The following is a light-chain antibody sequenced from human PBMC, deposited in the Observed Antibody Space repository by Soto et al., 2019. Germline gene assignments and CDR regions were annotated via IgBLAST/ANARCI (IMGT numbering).Light chain of an antibody. J-gene: IGLJ2*01. CDR2: DVS. Sequence: QSVLTQPRSVSGSPGQSVTISCTGTSSDVGNYKYVSWYQQHPGKAPKLMIYDVSERPSGVPDRFSGSKSGNTASLTISGLQAEDEADYYCCSYAGSYTVIFGGGTQLTVL. V-gene: IGLV2-11*01. CDR1: SSDVGNYKY. CDR3: CSYAGSYTVI.